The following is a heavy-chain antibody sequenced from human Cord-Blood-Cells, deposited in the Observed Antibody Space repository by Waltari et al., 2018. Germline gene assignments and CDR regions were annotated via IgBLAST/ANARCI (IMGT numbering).Heavy chain of an antibody. CDR2: IYPGDSDT. D-gene: IGHD3-3*01. CDR1: GYSFTSYL. Sequence: EVQLVQSGAEVKKPGESLKISCKGSGYSFTSYLIVSVRQMPGKALEWMGIIYPGDSDTRYSPSFQGQVTISADKSISTAYLQWSSLKASDTAMYYCASAFLMDHTYYFDYWGQGTLVTVSS. CDR3: ASAFLMDHTYYFDY. J-gene: IGHJ4*02. V-gene: IGHV5-51*01.